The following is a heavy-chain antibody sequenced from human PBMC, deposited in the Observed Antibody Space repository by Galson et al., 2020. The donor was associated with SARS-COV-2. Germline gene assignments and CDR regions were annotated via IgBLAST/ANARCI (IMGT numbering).Heavy chain of an antibody. CDR1: GGSIRNGGYY. J-gene: IGHJ4*02. Sequence: ASETLSLTCTVSGGSIRNGGYYWNWIRQHPGKGLEWIGDIYDSGTTHYNPSLKSRVTISVDTSKNQFSLNLSSVTAADTAVYYCERDRGRLDLWKTGGGFDHWGQGTLVTVSS. D-gene: IGHD3-10*01. CDR2: IYDSGTT. V-gene: IGHV4-31*03. CDR3: ERDRGRLDLWKTGGGFDH.